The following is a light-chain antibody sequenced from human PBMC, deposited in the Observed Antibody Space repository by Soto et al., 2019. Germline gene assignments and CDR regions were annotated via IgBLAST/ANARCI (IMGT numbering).Light chain of an antibody. CDR2: WAS. CDR1: QSVLYSSDNKNY. J-gene: IGKJ4*01. Sequence: DIVMTQSPDSLAVSLGERATINCKSSQSVLYSSDNKNYLAWYQQKPGQPPKLLIYWASTRDSGVPDRFSGSGSGADFTLTISSLQAEDVAVYYCQQRSNWPLTFGGGTKVEIK. CDR3: QQRSNWPLT. V-gene: IGKV4-1*01.